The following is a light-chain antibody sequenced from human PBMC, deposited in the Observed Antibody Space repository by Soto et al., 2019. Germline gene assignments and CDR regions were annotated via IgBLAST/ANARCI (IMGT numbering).Light chain of an antibody. CDR2: DNN. Sequence: QSVLTQPPSVSAAPGQKVTISCSGSNSNIGNNYVSWYQQLPGTGPKLLIYDNNERPSGIPDRFSGSKSGTSATLGITGLQTGDEADYYCGTWDSSLSAVLFGGGTKLTVL. J-gene: IGLJ2*01. CDR1: NSNIGNNY. V-gene: IGLV1-51*01. CDR3: GTWDSSLSAVL.